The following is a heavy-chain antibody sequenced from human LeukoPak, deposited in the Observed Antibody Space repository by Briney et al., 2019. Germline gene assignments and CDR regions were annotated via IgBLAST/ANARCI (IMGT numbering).Heavy chain of an antibody. J-gene: IGHJ5*02. Sequence: GGSLRLSCAASGFTVSRNYMTWVRQAPGKGLEWVSVIYSDGSAFYTDSVKGRFTISRDNSKNSLYLQMNSLRAEDTAVYYCARATYSSSSACFDPWGQGTLVTVSS. CDR1: GFTVSRNY. CDR3: ARATYSSSSACFDP. D-gene: IGHD6-6*01. V-gene: IGHV3-66*01. CDR2: IYSDGSA.